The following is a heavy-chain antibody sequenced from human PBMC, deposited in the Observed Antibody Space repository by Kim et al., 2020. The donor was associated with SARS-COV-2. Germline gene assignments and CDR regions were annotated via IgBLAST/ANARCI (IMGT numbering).Heavy chain of an antibody. J-gene: IGHJ4*02. CDR3: ARDGGYCSSTSCYPDSYFDY. Sequence: RITISRDNSKNTLYLQMNSLRAEDTAVYYCARDGGYCSSTSCYPDSYFDYWGQGTLVTVSS. D-gene: IGHD2-2*01. V-gene: IGHV3-30*01.